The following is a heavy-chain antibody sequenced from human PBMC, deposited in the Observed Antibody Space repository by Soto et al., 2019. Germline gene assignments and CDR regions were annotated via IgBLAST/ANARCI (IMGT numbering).Heavy chain of an antibody. CDR2: IGLGNDDT. V-gene: IGHV3-23*01. Sequence: GGSLRLSCAASGFSFSIYAMSRVRQAPGKGLECVSGIGLGNDDTYYADSVKGRFIISRDNSKYTVSLQMNGLRVEDTAIYYCAKDRMDHNSVWDPFDIWGQGTTVTVSS. J-gene: IGHJ3*02. D-gene: IGHD1-20*01. CDR1: GFSFSIYA. CDR3: AKDRMDHNSVWDPFDI.